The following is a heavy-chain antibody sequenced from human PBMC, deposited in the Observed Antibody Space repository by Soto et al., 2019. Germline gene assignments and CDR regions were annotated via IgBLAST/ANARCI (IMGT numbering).Heavy chain of an antibody. Sequence: GASVKVSCKASGYTFTSYYMHWVRQAPGQGLEWMGIINPSGGSTSYAQKFQGRVTMTRDTSASTVYMELSSLRSEDTAVYYCARASDYGEPPDAFDIWGQGTMVTVSS. J-gene: IGHJ3*02. D-gene: IGHD4-17*01. V-gene: IGHV1-46*03. CDR1: GYTFTSYY. CDR3: ARASDYGEPPDAFDI. CDR2: INPSGGST.